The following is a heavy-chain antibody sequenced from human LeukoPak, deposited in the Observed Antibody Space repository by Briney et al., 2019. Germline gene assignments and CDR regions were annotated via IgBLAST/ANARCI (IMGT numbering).Heavy chain of an antibody. D-gene: IGHD1-26*01. CDR2: ISSSYSTI. CDR3: ARGAGSYYGYFQS. V-gene: IGHV3-48*04. CDR1: GFTFSSYS. Sequence: GGSLRLSCAASGFTFSSYSMNWVRQAPGKGLEWVSYISSSYSTIFYADSVKGRFTISRDNAKNSLYLQMNSLRAEDTAVYFCARGAGSYYGYFQSWGQGTLVTVSS. J-gene: IGHJ1*01.